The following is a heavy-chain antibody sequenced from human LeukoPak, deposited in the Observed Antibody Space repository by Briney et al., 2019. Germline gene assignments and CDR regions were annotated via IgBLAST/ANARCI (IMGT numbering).Heavy chain of an antibody. V-gene: IGHV3-23*01. CDR3: ARPHCTNGVCPVDY. J-gene: IGHJ4*02. CDR2: ISGSGGST. D-gene: IGHD2-8*01. CDR1: GFTFSSYA. Sequence: PGRSLRLSCAASGFTFSSYAMSWVRQAPGKGLEWVSAISGSGGSTYYADSVKGRFTISRDNSKNTLYLQMNSLRAEDTAVYYCARPHCTNGVCPVDYWGQGTLVTVSS.